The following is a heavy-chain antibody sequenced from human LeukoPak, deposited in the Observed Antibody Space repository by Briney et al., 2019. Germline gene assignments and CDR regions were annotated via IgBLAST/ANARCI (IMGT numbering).Heavy chain of an antibody. D-gene: IGHD3-16*01. CDR3: ARGLPSPADHYYMDV. CDR1: GYTFTGYA. CDR2: INAGNGNT. V-gene: IGHV1-3*03. J-gene: IGHJ6*03. Sequence: GASVKVSCKSSGYTFTGYAMHWVRQAPGQGLEWIGWINAGNGNTKYSQEFHGRVTITMATSASTAYMELSSLRYEDMAVYYCARGLPSPADHYYMDVWGKGTTVTVSS.